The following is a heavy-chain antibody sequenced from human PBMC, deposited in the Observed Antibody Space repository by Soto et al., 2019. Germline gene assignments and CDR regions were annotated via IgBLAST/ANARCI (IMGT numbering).Heavy chain of an antibody. J-gene: IGHJ6*02. Sequence: ASVKVSCKASGYTFTSYGISWVRQAPGQGLEWMGWISAYNGNTNYAQKLQDRVTMTTDTSTSTAYMELRSLRSDDTAVYYCARDRGIAARIVGYYYGMDVWGQGTTVTVSS. D-gene: IGHD6-6*01. V-gene: IGHV1-18*01. CDR2: ISAYNGNT. CDR1: GYTFTSYG. CDR3: ARDRGIAARIVGYYYGMDV.